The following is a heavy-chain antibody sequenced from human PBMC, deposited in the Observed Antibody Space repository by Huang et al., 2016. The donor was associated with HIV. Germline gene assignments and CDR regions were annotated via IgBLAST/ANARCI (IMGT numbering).Heavy chain of an antibody. CDR2: MNPNSGNT. CDR3: ARGHRYNWLDP. CDR1: GYSFTTYA. Sequence: QVQLVQSGAEVKKPGASVKVSCKASGYSFTTYAINWVRQAPGQGLEWMGWMNPNSGNTNYAQQLQGRSTVTRDTSISTAYMELSSLRSDDAAFYYCARGHRYNWLDPWGQGTLVTVSS. J-gene: IGHJ5*02. V-gene: IGHV1-8*03.